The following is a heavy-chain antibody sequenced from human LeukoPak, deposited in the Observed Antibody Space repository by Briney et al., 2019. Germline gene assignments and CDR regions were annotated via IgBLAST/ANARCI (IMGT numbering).Heavy chain of an antibody. D-gene: IGHD3-10*01. CDR1: GYTFTSYG. CDR3: ARYHYGSGSYILPLDP. J-gene: IGHJ5*02. CDR2: ISAYNGNT. V-gene: IGHV1-18*01. Sequence: ASVKVSCKASGYTFTSYGISWVRQAPGQGLEWMGWISAYNGNTNYAQKLQGRVTMTTDTSTSTAYMELRSLRSEDTAVYYCARYHYGSGSYILPLDPWGQGTLVTVSS.